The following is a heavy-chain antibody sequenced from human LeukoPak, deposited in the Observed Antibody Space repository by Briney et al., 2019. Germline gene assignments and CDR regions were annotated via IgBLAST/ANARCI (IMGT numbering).Heavy chain of an antibody. J-gene: IGHJ4*02. V-gene: IGHV3-21*01. CDR1: GFTFSSYY. Sequence: GGSLRLSCAASGFTFSSYYMNWVRQAPGKGLEWVSCITTSSSYIYYADSVKGRFTISRDNAKKSLYLQMNSLRAEDTAVYYCARDLGGYSYGSHFAHWGQGTLVTVSS. D-gene: IGHD5-18*01. CDR3: ARDLGGYSYGSHFAH. CDR2: ITTSSSYI.